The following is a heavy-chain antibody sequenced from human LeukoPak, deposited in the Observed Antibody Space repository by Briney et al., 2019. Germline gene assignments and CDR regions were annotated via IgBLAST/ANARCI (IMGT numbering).Heavy chain of an antibody. CDR2: ISSSSSYT. CDR1: GFTFSDYY. D-gene: IGHD1-26*01. Sequence: GGSLRLSRAASGFTFSDYYMSWIRQAPGKGLEWVSYISSSSSYTNYADSVKGRFTISRDNAKNSLYLQMNSLRAEDTAVYYCASNSGSHNEHFDYWGQGTLVTVSS. CDR3: ASNSGSHNEHFDY. V-gene: IGHV3-11*03. J-gene: IGHJ4*02.